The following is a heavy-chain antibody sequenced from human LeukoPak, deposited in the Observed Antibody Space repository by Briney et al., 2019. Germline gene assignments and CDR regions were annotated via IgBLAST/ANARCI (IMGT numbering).Heavy chain of an antibody. CDR3: ARTRYVPDY. D-gene: IGHD3-16*01. Sequence: SETLSLTCAVYGGSFSGYYWSWIRQPPGKGLEWIGEINHSGSTNYNPSLKSRLTISVDTSKNQFSLKLSSVTAADTAVYYCARTRYVPDYWGQGTLVTVSS. V-gene: IGHV4-34*01. J-gene: IGHJ4*02. CDR2: INHSGST. CDR1: GGSFSGYY.